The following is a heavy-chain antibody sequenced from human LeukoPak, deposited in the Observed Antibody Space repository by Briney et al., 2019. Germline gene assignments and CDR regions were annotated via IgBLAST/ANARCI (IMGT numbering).Heavy chain of an antibody. CDR1: GYTFTSYG. D-gene: IGHD1-1*01. CDR2: ISAYNGNT. Sequence: ASVKVSCKASGYTFTSYGISWVRQAPGQGLEWMGWISAYNGNTNYAQKLQGRVTMTTDTSTSTAYMELRSLRSDDTAVYYCARANSSPLEPEYYYYYMDVWGKGTTVTVSS. J-gene: IGHJ6*03. V-gene: IGHV1-18*01. CDR3: ARANSSPLEPEYYYYYMDV.